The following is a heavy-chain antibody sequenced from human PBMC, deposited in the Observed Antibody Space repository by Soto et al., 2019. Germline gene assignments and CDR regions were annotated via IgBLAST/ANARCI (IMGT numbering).Heavy chain of an antibody. V-gene: IGHV4-39*01. Sequence: PSETLSLTCTVSGGSISSSSYYWGWIRQPPGKGLEWIGSIYYSGSTYYNPSLKSRVTISVDTSKNQFSLKLSSVTAADTAVYYCARHGGIAAAERYFDYWGQGTLVTVSS. D-gene: IGHD6-13*01. CDR2: IYYSGST. J-gene: IGHJ4*02. CDR3: ARHGGIAAAERYFDY. CDR1: GGSISSSSYY.